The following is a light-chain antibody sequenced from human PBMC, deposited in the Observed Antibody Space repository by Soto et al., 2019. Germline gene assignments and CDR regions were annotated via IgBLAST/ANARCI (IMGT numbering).Light chain of an antibody. CDR2: GAS. J-gene: IGKJ2*01. V-gene: IGKV3-20*01. CDR1: QSVSSTY. CDR3: QQYGYSPRYT. Sequence: ELVLTQSPGTLSLSPGERATLSCRASQSVSSTYLAWYQQKPGQAPRLLIYGASSSASVIPDRFSGSGSGTDFTLTISRLEPEDFGVYYCQQYGYSPRYTFGQGTKLEIK.